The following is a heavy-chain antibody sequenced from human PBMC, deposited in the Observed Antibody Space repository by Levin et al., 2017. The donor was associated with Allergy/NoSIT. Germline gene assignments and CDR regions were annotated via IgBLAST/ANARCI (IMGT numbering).Heavy chain of an antibody. Sequence: PGGSLRLSCTVSGDSISSSSYYWGWIRQPPGKGLEWIGSIYYSGSTYYNPSLKSRVTISEDTSKNRFSLKLSSVIAADTAMYYCARIIAASGIGNAFDIWGQGTMVTVSS. J-gene: IGHJ3*02. CDR1: GDSISSSSYY. CDR3: ARIIAASGIGNAFDI. CDR2: IYYSGST. V-gene: IGHV4-39*01. D-gene: IGHD6-13*01.